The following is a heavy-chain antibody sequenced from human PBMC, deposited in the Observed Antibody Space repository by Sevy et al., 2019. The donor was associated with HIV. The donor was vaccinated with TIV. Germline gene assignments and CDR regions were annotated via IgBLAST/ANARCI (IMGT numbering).Heavy chain of an antibody. CDR2: IWFDGSNT. CDR3: ARDLEFYDSGDYGPAFMPDF. V-gene: IGHV3-33*01. D-gene: IGHD4-17*01. J-gene: IGHJ4*01. Sequence: GGSLRLSCAASGFTFSSFGMHWVRQAPGKGLEWVAVIWFDGSNTYYADSVKGRFTISRDIAKNTLHLQMNSLRAEDKDVYYCARDLEFYDSGDYGPAFMPDFWGHGTLVTVSS. CDR1: GFTFSSFG.